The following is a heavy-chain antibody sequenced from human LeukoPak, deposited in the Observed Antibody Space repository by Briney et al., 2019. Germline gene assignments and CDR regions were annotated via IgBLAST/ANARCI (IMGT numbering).Heavy chain of an antibody. D-gene: IGHD3-22*01. CDR1: GYTFTSYA. V-gene: IGHV7-4-1*02. Sequence: VASVKVSCKASGYTFTSYAMNWVRQAPGQGLEWMGWINTNTGNPTYAQGFTGRFVFSLDTSVSTAYLQISSLKAEDTAVYYCARVVRGSSGYRYYFDYWGQGTLVTVSS. J-gene: IGHJ4*02. CDR2: INTNTGNP. CDR3: ARVVRGSSGYRYYFDY.